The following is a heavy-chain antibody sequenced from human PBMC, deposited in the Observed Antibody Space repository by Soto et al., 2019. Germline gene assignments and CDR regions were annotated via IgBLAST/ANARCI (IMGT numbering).Heavy chain of an antibody. CDR2: IYSTGST. Sequence: SETLSLTCTVSGGCISSYYWSWIRQPPGKGLEWIGYIYSTGSTNYNPSLKSRVTISVDTSKNQFSLKLSSVTAADTAVYYCARVGGINWFDPWGQGTLVTVSS. J-gene: IGHJ5*02. V-gene: IGHV4-59*12. CDR3: ARVGGINWFDP. D-gene: IGHD1-20*01. CDR1: GGCISSYY.